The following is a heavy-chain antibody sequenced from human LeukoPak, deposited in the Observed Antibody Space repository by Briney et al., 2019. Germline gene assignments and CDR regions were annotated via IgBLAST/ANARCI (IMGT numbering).Heavy chain of an antibody. Sequence: GGSLRLSCAASGFTFSSYWMHWVRQAPGKGLVWVSRINSDGSSTSYADSVKGRFTISRDNAKNTLYLQMNSLRAEDTAVYYCARVGYQHYFDYWGQGTLATVSS. CDR1: GFTFSSYW. CDR2: INSDGSST. D-gene: IGHD5-12*01. CDR3: ARVGYQHYFDY. V-gene: IGHV3-74*01. J-gene: IGHJ4*02.